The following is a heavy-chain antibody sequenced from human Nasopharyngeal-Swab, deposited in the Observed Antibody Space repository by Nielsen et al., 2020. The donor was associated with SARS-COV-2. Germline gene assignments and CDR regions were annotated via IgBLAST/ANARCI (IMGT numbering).Heavy chain of an antibody. D-gene: IGHD2-15*01. Sequence: SETLSLTCTVSGGSISSGGYYWSWIRQHPGKGLEWIGYIYYSGSTNYNPSLKSRVTISVDTSKNQFSLKLSSVTAADTAVYYCARAPNLEDCSGGSCYSLIWFDPWGQGTLVTVSS. V-gene: IGHV4-61*08. CDR1: GGSISSGGYY. CDR3: ARAPNLEDCSGGSCYSLIWFDP. J-gene: IGHJ5*02. CDR2: IYYSGST.